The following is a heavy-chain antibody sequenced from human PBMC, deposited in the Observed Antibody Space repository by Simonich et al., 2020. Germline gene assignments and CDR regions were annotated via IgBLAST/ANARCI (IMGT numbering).Heavy chain of an antibody. CDR1: GYSISSGYY. D-gene: IGHD6-13*01. CDR3: ARVGYSNYYYYGMDV. J-gene: IGHJ6*02. V-gene: IGHV4-38-2*01. Sequence: QVQLQESGPGLVKPSETLSLTCAVSGYSISSGYYWVWIRQPPGKGLEWIGSNYHSGSPHYNPSLKSRVTISVDTSKNQFSLKLSSVTAADTAVYYCARVGYSNYYYYGMDVWGQGTTVTVSS. CDR2: NYHSGSP.